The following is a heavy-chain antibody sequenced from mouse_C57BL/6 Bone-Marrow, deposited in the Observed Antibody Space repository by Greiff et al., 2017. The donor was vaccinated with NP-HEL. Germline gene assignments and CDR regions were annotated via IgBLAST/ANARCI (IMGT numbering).Heavy chain of an antibody. V-gene: IGHV1-15*01. CDR2: IYPETGGT. CDR1: GYTFTDYE. Sequence: VQLQESGAELVRPGASVTLSCKASGYTFTDYEMHWVKQTPVHGLEWIGAIYPETGGTAYNQKFKGKAILTADKSSSTAYMELRSLTSEDSAVYYCAPRYFDVWGTGTTVTVSS. CDR3: APRYFDV. J-gene: IGHJ1*03.